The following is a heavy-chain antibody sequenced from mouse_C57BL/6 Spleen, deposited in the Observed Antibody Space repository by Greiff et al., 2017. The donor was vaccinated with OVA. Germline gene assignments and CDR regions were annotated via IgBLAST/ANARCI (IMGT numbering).Heavy chain of an antibody. Sequence: EVQGVESGGGLVKPGGSLKLSCAASGFTFSSYAMSWVRQTPEKRLEWVATISDGGSYTYYPDNVKGRFTISRDNAKNNLYLQMSHLKSEDTAMYYCAREGDSSGYPFAYWGQGTLVTVSA. V-gene: IGHV5-4*01. CDR1: GFTFSSYA. CDR2: ISDGGSYT. J-gene: IGHJ3*01. D-gene: IGHD3-2*02. CDR3: AREGDSSGYPFAY.